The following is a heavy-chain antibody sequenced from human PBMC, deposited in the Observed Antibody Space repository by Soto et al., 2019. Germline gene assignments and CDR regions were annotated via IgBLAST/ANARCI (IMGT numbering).Heavy chain of an antibody. CDR3: ARAMGGYSSGYYPTYYFDY. CDR1: GFTFSSYS. Sequence: GGSLRLSCAASGFTFSSYSMNWVRQAPGKGLEWVSSISSSSSYIYYADSVKGRFTISRDNAKNSLYLQMNSLRAEDTAVYYCARAMGGYSSGYYPTYYFDYWGQGTLVTVSS. V-gene: IGHV3-21*01. D-gene: IGHD3-22*01. CDR2: ISSSSSYI. J-gene: IGHJ4*02.